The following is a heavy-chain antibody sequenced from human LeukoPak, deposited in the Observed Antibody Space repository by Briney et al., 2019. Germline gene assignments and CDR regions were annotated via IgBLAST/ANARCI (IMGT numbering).Heavy chain of an antibody. D-gene: IGHD4-17*01. CDR2: ISSSSSYI. V-gene: IGHV3-21*01. CDR1: GFTFSSYS. J-gene: IGHJ6*02. CDR3: ARVGAPDYGDYSDYYGMDV. Sequence: GGSLRLSCAASGFTFSSYSMNWVRQAPGKGLEWVSSISSSSSYIYYADSVKGRFTISRDNAKNSLYLQMNSLRAEDTAVYYCARVGAPDYGDYSDYYGMDVWGQGTTVTVSS.